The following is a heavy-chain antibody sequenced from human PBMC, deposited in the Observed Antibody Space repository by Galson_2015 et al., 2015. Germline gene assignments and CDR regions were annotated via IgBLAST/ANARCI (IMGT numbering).Heavy chain of an antibody. CDR1: GYTFTGYY. J-gene: IGHJ4*02. CDR3: ARGTSSAEDPPFDY. V-gene: IGHV1-2*04. Sequence: SCKASGYTFTGYYMHWVRQAPGQGLEWMGWINPNSGGTNYAQKFQGWVTMTRDTSISTAYMELSRLRSDDTAVYYCARGTSSAEDPPFDYWGQGTLVTVSS. D-gene: IGHD2-15*01. CDR2: INPNSGGT.